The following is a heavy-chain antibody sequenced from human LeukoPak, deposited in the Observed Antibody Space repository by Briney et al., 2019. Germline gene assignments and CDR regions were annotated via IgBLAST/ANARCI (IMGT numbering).Heavy chain of an antibody. D-gene: IGHD3-9*01. J-gene: IGHJ6*03. V-gene: IGHV1-46*01. CDR2: INPSGGST. CDR3: ARNKKRVDILSKDYYMDV. Sequence: ASVKVSCKASGYTFTGYYMHWVRQAPGQGLEWMGIINPSGGSTSYAQKFQGRVTMTRDMSTSTVYMELSSLRSEDTAVYYCARNKKRVDILSKDYYMDVWGKGTTVTVSS. CDR1: GYTFTGYY.